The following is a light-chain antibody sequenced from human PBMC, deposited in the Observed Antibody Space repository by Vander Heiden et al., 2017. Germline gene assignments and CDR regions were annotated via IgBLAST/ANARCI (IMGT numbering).Light chain of an antibody. CDR3: QQYGISPIYT. Sequence: EIVLTQSPGTLSLSPGERATLPCRASQSFSSAYLAWYQQKPGQAPRLLIYGASSRASGIPDSFSGSGSGTDFTLTISRLQPEDFAVYYCQQYGISPIYTFGQGTKLEIK. J-gene: IGKJ2*01. V-gene: IGKV3-20*01. CDR2: GAS. CDR1: QSFSSAY.